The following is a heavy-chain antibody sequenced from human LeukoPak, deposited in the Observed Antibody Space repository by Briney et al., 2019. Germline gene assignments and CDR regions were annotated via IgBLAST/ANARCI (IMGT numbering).Heavy chain of an antibody. CDR2: IIPILGIA. J-gene: IGHJ6*02. Sequence: GASVKASCKASGGTLSSYAISWARQAPGQGLEWMGRIIPILGIANYAQKFQGRVTITADKSTSTAYMELSSLRSEDTAVYYCARDRRRGMDVWGQGTTVTVSS. CDR3: ARDRRRGMDV. CDR1: GGTLSSYA. V-gene: IGHV1-69*04.